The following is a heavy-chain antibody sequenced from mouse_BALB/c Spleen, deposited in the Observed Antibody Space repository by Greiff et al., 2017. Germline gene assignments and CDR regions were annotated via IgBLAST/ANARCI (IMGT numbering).Heavy chain of an antibody. CDR2: IDPETGGT. D-gene: IGHD2-1*01. Sequence: QVQLQQSGAELVRPGASVTLSCKASGYTFTDYEVHWVKQTPVHGLEWIGAIDPETGGTAYNQKFKGKATLTADKSSSTAYMELRSLTSEDSAVYYCTRGSGNYDYWGQGTTLTVSS. J-gene: IGHJ2*01. V-gene: IGHV1-15*01. CDR1: GYTFTDYE. CDR3: TRGSGNYDY.